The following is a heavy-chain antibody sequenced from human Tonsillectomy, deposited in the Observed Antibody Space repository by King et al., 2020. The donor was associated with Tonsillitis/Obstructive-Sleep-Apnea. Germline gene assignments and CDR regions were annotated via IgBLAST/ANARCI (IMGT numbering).Heavy chain of an antibody. CDR2: IDWDDDK. CDR1: GFSLSTSGMC. Sequence: TLKESGPALVKPTQTLTLTCTFSGFSLSTSGMCVSWIRKPPGKALEWLARIDWDDDKYYSTSLKTRLTISKDTSKNQVVLTMTNVDPVDTATYYCARARQGLYYCMDVWGKGTTVTVSS. CDR3: ARARQGLYYCMDV. D-gene: IGHD6-6*01. J-gene: IGHJ6*03. V-gene: IGHV2-70*11.